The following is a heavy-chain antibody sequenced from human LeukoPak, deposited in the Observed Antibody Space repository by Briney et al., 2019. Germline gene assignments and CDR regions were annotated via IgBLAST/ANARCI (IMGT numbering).Heavy chain of an antibody. J-gene: IGHJ4*02. Sequence: GGSLRLSCAASGFTFSSYAMSWVRQAPGKGLEWLSHITSSSSATHYADSVKGRFTISRDNAKNSLFLQMNSLRAEDTAVCYCARDQYCGGDCYWDFDYWGQGTLVTVSS. D-gene: IGHD2-21*02. CDR1: GFTFSSYA. V-gene: IGHV3-48*04. CDR3: ARDQYCGGDCYWDFDY. CDR2: ITSSSSAT.